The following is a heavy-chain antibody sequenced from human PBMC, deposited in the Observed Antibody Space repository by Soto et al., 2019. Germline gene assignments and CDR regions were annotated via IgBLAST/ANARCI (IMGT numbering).Heavy chain of an antibody. V-gene: IGHV4-31*03. CDR1: GGSISSGGYY. CDR2: IYYSGST. J-gene: IGHJ3*02. D-gene: IGHD3-22*01. CDR3: ARGRNYYDSSVQDAFDI. Sequence: SETLSLTCTVSGGSISSGGYYWSWIRQHPGKGLEWIGYIYYSGSTYYNPSLKSRVTISVDTSKNQFSLKLSSVTAADTAVYYCARGRNYYDSSVQDAFDIWGQGTMVTVSS.